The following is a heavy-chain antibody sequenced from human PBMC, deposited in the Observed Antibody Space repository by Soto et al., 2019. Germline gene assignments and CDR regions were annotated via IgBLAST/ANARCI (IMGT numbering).Heavy chain of an antibody. CDR1: EGTFNSYA. CDR3: ASGASRWYPYCVDS. Sequence: QAQVVQSGAEVRKPGSSVKLSCKASEGTFNSYAIAWARQAPGQGLEWMGGIIPYYNTLNYAQKFQDRVTITADDSTNTVYMELSSLRSDDTAVYFCASGASRWYPYCVDSWAQGTLVTVSS. J-gene: IGHJ4*02. V-gene: IGHV1-69*01. D-gene: IGHD6-13*01. CDR2: IIPYYNTL.